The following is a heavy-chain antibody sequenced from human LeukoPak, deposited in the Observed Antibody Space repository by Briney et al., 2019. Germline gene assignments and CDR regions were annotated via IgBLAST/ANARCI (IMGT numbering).Heavy chain of an antibody. CDR2: IYYSGST. Sequence: PSETLSLTCTVSGGSISSSDYYWAWIRQPPGKGLEWIGSIYYSGSTYYNPSLKSRVTISVDTSKNQFSLKLSSVTAADPAVYYCASLLVVAGPVYYFDHWGQGTLVTVSS. CDR1: GGSISSSDYY. D-gene: IGHD6-19*01. J-gene: IGHJ4*02. CDR3: ASLLVVAGPVYYFDH. V-gene: IGHV4-39*01.